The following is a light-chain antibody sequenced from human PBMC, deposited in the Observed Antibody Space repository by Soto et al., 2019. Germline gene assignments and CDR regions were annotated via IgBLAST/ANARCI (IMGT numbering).Light chain of an antibody. V-gene: IGKV3-20*01. CDR1: QTVSSIF. CDR3: QQYESSRT. Sequence: EIVLTQSPGTLSLSPGERATLSCRASQTVSSIFLAWYQQKPGQAPRLLIYGASTSATGIPDRFSGSGSGTDFTLTIRRLEPEDFAMYYCQQYESSRTFGQGTKVEMK. CDR2: GAS. J-gene: IGKJ1*01.